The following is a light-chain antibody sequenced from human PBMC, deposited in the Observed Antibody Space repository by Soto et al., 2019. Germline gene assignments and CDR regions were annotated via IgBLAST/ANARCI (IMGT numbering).Light chain of an antibody. CDR2: DVS. V-gene: IGLV2-14*01. Sequence: QSALTQPASVSGSPGQSITISCTGTSSDVGGYNYVSWYQQHPGKAPKLMIYDVSNRPSGVSNRFSGSKSGNTASLTISGLQAEDEADYYCSSYTSSSTLYVFGTGTQVTVL. CDR3: SSYTSSSTLYV. J-gene: IGLJ1*01. CDR1: SSDVGGYNY.